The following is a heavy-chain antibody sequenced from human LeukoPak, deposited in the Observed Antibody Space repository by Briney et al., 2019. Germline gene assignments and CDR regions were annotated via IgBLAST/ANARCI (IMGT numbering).Heavy chain of an antibody. CDR1: GGSITRSNYY. CDR2: MYNTGGS. V-gene: IGHV4-39*01. D-gene: IGHD2-21*01. Sequence: SETQSLTCTFSGGSITRSNYYWGWIRQPPGKALEWIGSMYNTGGSYYNPSLRSRVTISVDTSKNQFSLKVNSVTAADTAVYYCGIAPDYWGQGTLVTVSS. J-gene: IGHJ4*02. CDR3: GIAPDY.